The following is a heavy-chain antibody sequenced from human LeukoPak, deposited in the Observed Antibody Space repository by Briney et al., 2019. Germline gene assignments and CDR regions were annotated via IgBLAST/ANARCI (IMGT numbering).Heavy chain of an antibody. CDR1: GFTFSSYS. V-gene: IGHV3-21*01. CDR3: ASYYYDSSGYYSVPVDY. Sequence: DPGGSLRLSCAASGFTFSSYSMNWVRQAPGKGLEWVSSISSSSSYIHYADSVKGRFTISRDNAKNSLYLQMNSLRAEDTAVYYCASYYYDSSGYYSVPVDYWGQGTLVTVSS. D-gene: IGHD3-22*01. J-gene: IGHJ4*02. CDR2: ISSSSSYI.